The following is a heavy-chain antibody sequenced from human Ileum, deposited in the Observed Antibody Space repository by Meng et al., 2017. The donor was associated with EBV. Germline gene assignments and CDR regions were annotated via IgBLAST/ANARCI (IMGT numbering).Heavy chain of an antibody. V-gene: IGHV4-30-4*01. CDR3: ARVNGDCFSTICYKGWFDP. Sequence: QVQLPEPGPGMVKTSQNPALTCTVSGGSVSSGNNFWIWIRQPPGKGLEWIGYIYYSGRTYYNPSLESRVTMSVDTSKNQFSLNLNSVTAADTAVYYCARVNGDCFSTICYKGWFDPWGQGTLVTVSS. D-gene: IGHD2-2*02. J-gene: IGHJ5*02. CDR1: GGSVSSGNNF. CDR2: IYYSGRT.